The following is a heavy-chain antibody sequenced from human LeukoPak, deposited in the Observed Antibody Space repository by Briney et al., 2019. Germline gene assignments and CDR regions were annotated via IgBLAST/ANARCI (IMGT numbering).Heavy chain of an antibody. Sequence: ASVKVSCKASGYTFTGYYMHWVRQAPGQGLEWMGWINPNSGGTNYAQKFQGRVTMTRDTSTSTVYMVLSSLRSEGTAVYYCARETYYYDSSGWDYYYGMDVWGQGTTVTVSS. V-gene: IGHV1-2*02. J-gene: IGHJ6*02. D-gene: IGHD3-22*01. CDR3: ARETYYYDSSGWDYYYGMDV. CDR2: INPNSGGT. CDR1: GYTFTGYY.